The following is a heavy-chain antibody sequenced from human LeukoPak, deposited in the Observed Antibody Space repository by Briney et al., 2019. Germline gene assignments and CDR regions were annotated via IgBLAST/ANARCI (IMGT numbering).Heavy chain of an antibody. Sequence: GGSLRLSCAASGFTFSSYWMHWVRQAPGKGLVWVSRINSDGSSISYADSVKGRFTISRDNAKNTLYLQMNSLRAEDTAVYYCARARYCSGGSCLDYWGQGTLVTVSS. CDR3: ARARYCSGGSCLDY. J-gene: IGHJ4*02. CDR2: INSDGSSI. V-gene: IGHV3-74*01. D-gene: IGHD2-15*01. CDR1: GFTFSSYW.